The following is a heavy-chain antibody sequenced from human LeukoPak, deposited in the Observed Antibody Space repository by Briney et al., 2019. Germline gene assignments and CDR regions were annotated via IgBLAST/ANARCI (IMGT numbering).Heavy chain of an antibody. CDR2: ISSKGGST. CDR3: AREDYGTGKFDY. J-gene: IGHJ4*02. V-gene: IGHV3-64*01. D-gene: IGHD4-17*01. CDR1: GFTFSRYT. Sequence: GGSLRLSCAASGFTFSRYTMHWARQAPGKGLEYVSGISSKGGSTYYASSVKGRFTISRDNSRNTLYLQMGSLRAEDMAVYYSAREDYGTGKFDYWGQGTLVTVSS.